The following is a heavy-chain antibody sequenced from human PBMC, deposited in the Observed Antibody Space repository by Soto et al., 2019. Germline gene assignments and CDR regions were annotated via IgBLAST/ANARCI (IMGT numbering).Heavy chain of an antibody. J-gene: IGHJ4*02. Sequence: PSETLSLTCAVSGGSISSGGYSWSWIRQPPGKGLEWIGYIYHSGSTYYNPSLKGRVTISVDRSKNQFSLKLSSVTAAGTAVYYCARSADLYGDSFDYWGQGTLVTVSS. V-gene: IGHV4-30-2*01. D-gene: IGHD4-17*01. CDR2: IYHSGST. CDR1: GGSISSGGYS. CDR3: ARSADLYGDSFDY.